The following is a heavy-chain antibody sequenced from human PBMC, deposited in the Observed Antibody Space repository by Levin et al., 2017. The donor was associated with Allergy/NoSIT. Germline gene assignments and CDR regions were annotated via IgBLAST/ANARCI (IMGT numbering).Heavy chain of an antibody. CDR3: AKGDYYGSGSYDSDY. D-gene: IGHD3-10*01. J-gene: IGHJ4*02. Sequence: GGSLRLSCAASGFTFSSYGMHWVRQAPGKGLEWVAVISYDGSNKYYADSVKGRFTISRDNSKNTLYLQMNSLRAEDTAVYYCAKGDYYGSGSYDSDYWGQGTLVTVSS. CDR1: GFTFSSYG. V-gene: IGHV3-30*18. CDR2: ISYDGSNK.